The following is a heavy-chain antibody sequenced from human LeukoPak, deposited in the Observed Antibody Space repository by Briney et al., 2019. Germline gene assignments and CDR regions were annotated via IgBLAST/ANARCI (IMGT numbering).Heavy chain of an antibody. CDR2: IHDRGRT. CDR1: GASITTGAHF. J-gene: IGHJ5*02. V-gene: IGHV4-31*03. Sequence: SETLSLTCTVSGASITTGAHFWVWIRQLPGQSLEFIGYIHDRGRTFYTPSLATRVTISLATSADQFSLSLSSVTAADTAVYYCARGATYNERNGLFDPWGQGTLVTVSS. D-gene: IGHD2-8*01. CDR3: ARGATYNERNGLFDP.